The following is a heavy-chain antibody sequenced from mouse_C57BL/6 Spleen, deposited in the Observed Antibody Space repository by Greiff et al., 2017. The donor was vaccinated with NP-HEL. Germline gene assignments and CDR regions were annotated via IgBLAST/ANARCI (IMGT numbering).Heavy chain of an antibody. D-gene: IGHD2-3*01. CDR2: INPNNGGT. Sequence: VQLQQSGPELVKPGASVKIPCKASGYTFTDYNMDWVKQSHGKSLEWIGDINPNNGGTIYNQKFKGKATLNVDQSSSSAYMELRSLTSEDTAVYYCARREDGYYDWYFDVWGTGTTVTVSS. CDR3: ARREDGYYDWYFDV. CDR1: GYTFTDYN. J-gene: IGHJ1*03. V-gene: IGHV1-18*01.